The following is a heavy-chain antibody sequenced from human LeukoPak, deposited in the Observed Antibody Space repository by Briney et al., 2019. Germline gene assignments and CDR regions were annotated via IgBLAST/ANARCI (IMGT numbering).Heavy chain of an antibody. CDR2: VNPNSGGT. D-gene: IGHD4-17*01. V-gene: IGHV1-2*02. CDR1: GYTFTAYY. CDR3: ASGDYGDPPLNY. J-gene: IGHJ4*02. Sequence: ASVKVSCMASGYTFTAYYMHWVRQAPGQGLQWMGWVNPNSGGTNYAQNFQGRVTMTRDTSISTAYMELSRLRSDDTAVYYCASGDYGDPPLNYWGQGTLVTVSS.